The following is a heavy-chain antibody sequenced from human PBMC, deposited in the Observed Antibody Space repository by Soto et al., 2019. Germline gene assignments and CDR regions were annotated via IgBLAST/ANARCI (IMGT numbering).Heavy chain of an antibody. Sequence: EAQLVESGGGLVQPGGSLRLSCSASGFTFNTDEMSWVRQAPGKGLEWISRIDRSGSSTSYADWVKGRFTISRDNAANSLYLQMNSLRAEDTAVYYCARDYDTNPYWCLDLCGRGTLVTVSS. J-gene: IGHJ2*01. CDR3: ARDYDTNPYWCLDL. CDR2: IDRSGSST. CDR1: GFTFNTDE. V-gene: IGHV3-48*03. D-gene: IGHD5-12*01.